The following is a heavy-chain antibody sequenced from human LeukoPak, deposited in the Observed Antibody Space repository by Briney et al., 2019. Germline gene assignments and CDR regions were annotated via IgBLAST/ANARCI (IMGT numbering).Heavy chain of an antibody. D-gene: IGHD4-17*01. Sequence: SVKVSCKTSGGTFNNYAISWVRQAPGQGLEWLGGIMPLLGTAGYAQKFQGRVTITKDESTRTVYLELSSLTSEDTPVFYCRRDVDGDYGSGLFDRWGQGTLVSVSS. CDR2: IMPLLGTA. CDR1: GGTFNNYA. CDR3: RRDVDGDYGSGLFDR. J-gene: IGHJ5*02. V-gene: IGHV1-69*05.